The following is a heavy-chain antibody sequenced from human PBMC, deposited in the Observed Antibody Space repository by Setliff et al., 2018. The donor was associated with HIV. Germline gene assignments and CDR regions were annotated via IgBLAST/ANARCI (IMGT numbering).Heavy chain of an antibody. CDR1: GYTFTSYG. J-gene: IGHJ4*02. V-gene: IGHV1-46*01. CDR2: INPSGGSA. Sequence: SVKVSCKASGYTFTSYGISWVRQAPGQGLEWMGIINPSGGSAAYAEKFRGRVTMTSDTSTNTVYMELRSLRSEETAVFYCARDGGDGSGYYYADYWGQGTLVTVSS. D-gene: IGHD3-22*01. CDR3: ARDGGDGSGYYYADY.